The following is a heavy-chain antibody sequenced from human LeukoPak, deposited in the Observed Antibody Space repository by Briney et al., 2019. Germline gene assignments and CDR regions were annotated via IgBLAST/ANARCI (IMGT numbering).Heavy chain of an antibody. CDR2: IGSSGSYI. V-gene: IGHV3-48*03. D-gene: IGHD3-22*01. J-gene: IGHJ4*02. Sequence: GGSLRLSCAASGFTFSSSEMNWVRQTPGKGLEWISWIGSSGSYIYYADSVKGRFTISRDNARNSLYLQMNSLRAEDTAVYYCARVFEDSSGVDYWGQGTLVTASS. CDR1: GFTFSSSE. CDR3: ARVFEDSSGVDY.